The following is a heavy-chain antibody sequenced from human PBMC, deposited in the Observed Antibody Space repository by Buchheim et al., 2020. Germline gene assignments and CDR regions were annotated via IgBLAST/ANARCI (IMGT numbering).Heavy chain of an antibody. Sequence: EVQLVESGGGLVQPGGSLRLSCAASGFTFSSYWMSWVRQAPGKGLEWVANIKQDGSEKYYVDSVKGRFTISRDNAKNSLYLQMNSLRAEDTAVYYCARDQETLYYYYYGMDVWGLGTT. CDR2: IKQDGSEK. J-gene: IGHJ6*02. CDR1: GFTFSSYW. CDR3: ARDQETLYYYYYGMDV. V-gene: IGHV3-7*01.